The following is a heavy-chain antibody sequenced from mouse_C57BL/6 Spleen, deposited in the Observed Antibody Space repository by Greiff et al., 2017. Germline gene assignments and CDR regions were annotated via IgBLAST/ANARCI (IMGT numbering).Heavy chain of an antibody. CDR3: ARYDGYPWFAY. D-gene: IGHD2-3*01. CDR1: GYTFTSSG. J-gene: IGHJ3*01. CDR2: IYPRSGNT. V-gene: IGHV1-81*01. Sequence: QVQLKESGAELARPGASVKLSCKASGYTFTSSGISWVKQRTGQGLEWIGEIYPRSGNTYYNEKFKGKATLTADKSSSTAYMELRSLTSEDSAVYFCARYDGYPWFAYWGQGTLVTVSA.